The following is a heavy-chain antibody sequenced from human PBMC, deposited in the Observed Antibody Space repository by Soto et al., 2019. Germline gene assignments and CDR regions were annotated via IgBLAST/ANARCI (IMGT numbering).Heavy chain of an antibody. V-gene: IGHV3-11*01. CDR1: GFTFSDYY. CDR3: AGQLEPDYFDY. CDR2: ISSSGSTI. J-gene: IGHJ4*02. D-gene: IGHD1-1*01. Sequence: PGGSLRLSCAASGFTFSDYYMSWIRQAPGKGLEWVSYISSSGSTIYYADSVKGRFTISRDNAKNSLYLQMNSLRAEDTAVYFSAGQLEPDYFDYWGQGTLVTVSS.